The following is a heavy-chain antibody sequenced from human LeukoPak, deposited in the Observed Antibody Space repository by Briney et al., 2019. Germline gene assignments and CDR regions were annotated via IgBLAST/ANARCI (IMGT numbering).Heavy chain of an antibody. Sequence: PGGSLRLSCGAPGFTFSSYGMHWVRQAPGKGLEWVAFIRNDGRNKYYADSVKGRFTISRDNSKNTLYLQMNSLRAEDTAVYYCAKGLRKLIVGSIEYYFDYWGQGTLVTVSS. D-gene: IGHD1-26*01. CDR2: IRNDGRNK. J-gene: IGHJ4*02. V-gene: IGHV3-30*02. CDR1: GFTFSSYG. CDR3: AKGLRKLIVGSIEYYFDY.